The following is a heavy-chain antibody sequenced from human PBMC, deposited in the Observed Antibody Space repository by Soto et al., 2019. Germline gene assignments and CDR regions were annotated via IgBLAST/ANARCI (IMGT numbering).Heavy chain of an antibody. V-gene: IGHV1-69*04. J-gene: IGHJ3*02. Sequence: SVKVXCKASGSTFSSNTISWVRQSPGQGLEWMGRIIPILGIANYAQKFQGRVTITADKSTSTAYMELSSLRSEDTAVYYCARDSGSGHTKYVCSSTSCYKNNDVFDISGQGTMVIGS. CDR2: IIPILGIA. D-gene: IGHD2-2*02. CDR3: ARDSGSGHTKYVCSSTSCYKNNDVFDI. CDR1: GSTFSSNT.